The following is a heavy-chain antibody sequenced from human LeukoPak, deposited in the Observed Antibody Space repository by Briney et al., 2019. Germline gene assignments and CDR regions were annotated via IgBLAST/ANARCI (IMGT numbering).Heavy chain of an antibody. J-gene: IGHJ4*02. CDR1: GGSFSGYF. Sequence: SETLSLTCAVYGGSFSGYFWTWIRQPPGKGLEWIGEISHSGSTNYNSSLKSRVTMSAATSKNQCSLKLNSVTAADTAVYYCARCAGSYDYWGQGTLVTVSS. CDR3: ARCAGSYDY. V-gene: IGHV4-34*01. D-gene: IGHD1-26*01. CDR2: ISHSGST.